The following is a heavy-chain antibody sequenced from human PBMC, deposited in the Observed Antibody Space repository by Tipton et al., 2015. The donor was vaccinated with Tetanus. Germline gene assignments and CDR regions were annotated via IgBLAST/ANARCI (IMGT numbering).Heavy chain of an antibody. Sequence: TLSLTCIVSGGSLRSSDYYGAWVRQSPGKGLERIGHVYYSGRTYYNPPLKSRVTISADMSKNQFSLKLTSVTAADTATYYCARMGFTYGQVVYWGQGTLVTVAS. CDR1: GGSLRSSDYY. V-gene: IGHV4-30-4*08. CDR3: ARMGFTYGQVVY. J-gene: IGHJ4*02. D-gene: IGHD5-18*01. CDR2: VYYSGRT.